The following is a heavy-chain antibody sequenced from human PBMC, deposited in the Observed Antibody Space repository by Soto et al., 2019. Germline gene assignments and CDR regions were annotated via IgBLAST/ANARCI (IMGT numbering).Heavy chain of an antibody. D-gene: IGHD6-19*01. CDR1: GFTFSSYA. Sequence: QVQLVESGGGVVHPGRSLRLSCAASGFTFSSYAMHWVRQAPGKGLEWVAVISYDGSNKYYADSVKGRFTISRDNSMNTLDLQMNCLRAEDTAVYYCARPLHSSGWYWYYYYGMDVWGQGTTVTVSS. V-gene: IGHV3-30-3*01. CDR3: ARPLHSSGWYWYYYYGMDV. CDR2: ISYDGSNK. J-gene: IGHJ6*02.